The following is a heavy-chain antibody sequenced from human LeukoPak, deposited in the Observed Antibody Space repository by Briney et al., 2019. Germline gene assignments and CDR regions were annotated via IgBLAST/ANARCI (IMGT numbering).Heavy chain of an antibody. Sequence: SETLSLTCTVPGGSISSSSYYWGWIRRPPGKGLGWIGSIYYMGSTYYNPSLKSRVTISVDTSKNQFSLKLSSVTAADTAVYYCARLDNHEGYFDYWGQGTLVTVSS. CDR1: GGSISSSSYY. CDR3: ARLDNHEGYFDY. D-gene: IGHD1-14*01. CDR2: IYYMGST. V-gene: IGHV4-39*01. J-gene: IGHJ4*02.